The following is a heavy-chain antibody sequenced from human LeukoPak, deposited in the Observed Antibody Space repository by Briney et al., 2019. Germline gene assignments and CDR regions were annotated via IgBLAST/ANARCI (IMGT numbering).Heavy chain of an antibody. J-gene: IGHJ6*03. V-gene: IGHV4-59*01. D-gene: IGHD3-3*01. CDR2: IYYSGST. CDR3: ARDRRPYDFWSGYPHYYYYYMDV. Sequence: PSETLSLTCTVSGGSISSYYWSWFRQPPGKGLEWIGYIYYSGSTNYNPSLKIRVTISVDTSKNTFSQKVSSVTAADTAVYYCARDRRPYDFWSGYPHYYYYYMDVWGKGTTVTVSS. CDR1: GGSISSYY.